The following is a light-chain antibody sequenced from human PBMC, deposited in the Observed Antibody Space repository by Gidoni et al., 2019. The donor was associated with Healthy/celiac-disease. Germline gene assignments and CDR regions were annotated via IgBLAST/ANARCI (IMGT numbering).Light chain of an antibody. CDR2: EAY. J-gene: IGKJ5*01. CDR3: QQRSNWPLT. CDR1: QSVSSY. Sequence: EIVLTQSPATLSLSPGERATLSCRASQSVSSYLAWYQQKPGQAPRLLIYEAYNRATGIPARFSGSGSGTDFTLTISSLEPEDFAVYYCQQRSNWPLTFXQXTRLEIK. V-gene: IGKV3-11*01.